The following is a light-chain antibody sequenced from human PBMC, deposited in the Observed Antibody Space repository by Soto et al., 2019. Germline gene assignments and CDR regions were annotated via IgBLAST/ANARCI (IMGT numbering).Light chain of an antibody. J-gene: IGLJ1*01. Sequence: QSALTQPASVSGSPRQSITISCTGASSDVGSYTYVSWYQQHPGKAPKLMIYEVNNRPSGVSNRFSGSKSGNKASLTISGLQAEDEADSYCSSYTSSSTLYVFGTGTKVTVL. CDR3: SSYTSSSTLYV. V-gene: IGLV2-14*01. CDR2: EVN. CDR1: SSDVGSYTY.